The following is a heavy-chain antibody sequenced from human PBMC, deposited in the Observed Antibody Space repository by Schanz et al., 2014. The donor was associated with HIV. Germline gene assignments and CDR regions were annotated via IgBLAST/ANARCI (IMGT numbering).Heavy chain of an antibody. D-gene: IGHD6-13*01. CDR2: IWYDGTNI. CDR3: AREYYSRNWNWFDP. V-gene: IGHV3-33*01. Sequence: QEQLVESGGGVVQPGKSLRLSCAASGFTFRNFGMHWVRQAPGKGLEGGAVIWYDGTNIDYADSVKGRFTVSRDNSKNMLYLQMNSLRAEDTAVYYCAREYYSRNWNWFDPWGQGTLVTVSP. CDR1: GFTFRNFG. J-gene: IGHJ5*02.